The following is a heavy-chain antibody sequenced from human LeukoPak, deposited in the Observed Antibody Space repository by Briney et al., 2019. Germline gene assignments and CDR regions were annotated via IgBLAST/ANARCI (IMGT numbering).Heavy chain of an antibody. CDR1: GFTFSSYA. V-gene: IGHV3-64*01. CDR3: ARKPLSYSDYEVDY. CDR2: ISSNGGST. Sequence: GGSLRLSCAASGFTFSSYAMHWVRQAPGKGLEYVSAISSNGGSTYYANSVKGRFTISRDNSKNTLFLQMNSLRAEDTALYYCARKPLSYSDYEVDYWGQGTLVTVSS. D-gene: IGHD4-11*01. J-gene: IGHJ4*02.